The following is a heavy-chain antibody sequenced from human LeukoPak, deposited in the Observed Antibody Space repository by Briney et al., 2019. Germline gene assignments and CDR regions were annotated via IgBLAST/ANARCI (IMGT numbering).Heavy chain of an antibody. CDR1: GYSISSGYL. CDR3: ARVVTMVRGVIYRQKYYFDY. J-gene: IGHJ4*02. D-gene: IGHD3-10*01. V-gene: IGHV4-38-2*02. Sequence: SETLSLTCTVSGYSISSGYLWGWIRQPPGKGLEWIGSIDGSGSSYYNPSLKSRVTISVDTSKNQFSLKLSSVTAADTAVYYCARVVTMVRGVIYRQKYYFDYWGQGTLVTVSS. CDR2: IDGSGSS.